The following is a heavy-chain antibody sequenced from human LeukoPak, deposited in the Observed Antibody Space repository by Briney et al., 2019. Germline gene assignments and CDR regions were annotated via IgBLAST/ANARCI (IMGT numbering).Heavy chain of an antibody. Sequence: SKTLSLTCAVYGGSFSGYYWSWIRQPPGKGLEWIGEINHSGSTNYNPSLKSRVTISVDTSKNQFSLKLSSVTAADTAVYYCARPVPSRLGWFDPWGQGTLVTVSS. CDR1: GGSFSGYY. CDR3: ARPVPSRLGWFDP. V-gene: IGHV4-34*01. J-gene: IGHJ5*02. D-gene: IGHD1-1*01. CDR2: INHSGST.